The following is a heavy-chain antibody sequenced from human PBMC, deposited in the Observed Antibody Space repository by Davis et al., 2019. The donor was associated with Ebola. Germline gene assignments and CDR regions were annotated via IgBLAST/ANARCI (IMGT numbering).Heavy chain of an antibody. CDR1: GYTFTSYG. CDR3: ARDRYCTGGVCYTRGDYFDY. V-gene: IGHV1-69*06. D-gene: IGHD2-8*02. CDR2: IIPIFGTA. Sequence: AASVKVSCKASGYTFTSYGISWVRQAPGQGLEWMGGIIPIFGTANYAQKFQGRVTITADKSTSTAYMELSSLRSEDTAVYYCARDRYCTGGVCYTRGDYFDYWGQGTLVTVSS. J-gene: IGHJ4*02.